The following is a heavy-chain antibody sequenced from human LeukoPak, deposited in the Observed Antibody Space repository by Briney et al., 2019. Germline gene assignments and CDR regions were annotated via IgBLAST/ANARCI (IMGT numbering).Heavy chain of an antibody. CDR3: ARDPSSGWYEIDY. J-gene: IGHJ4*02. CDR1: GYTFTGYY. D-gene: IGHD6-19*01. V-gene: IGHV1-2*02. CDR2: INPNSGGT. Sequence: ASVKVSCKASGYTFTGYYMHWVRQAPGRGLEWMGWINPNSGGTNYAQKFQGRVTMTRDTSISTAYMELSRLRSDDTAVYYCARDPSSGWYEIDYWGQGTLVTVSS.